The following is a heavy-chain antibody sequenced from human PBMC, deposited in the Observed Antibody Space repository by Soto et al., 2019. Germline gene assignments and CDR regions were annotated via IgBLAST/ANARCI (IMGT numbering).Heavy chain of an antibody. V-gene: IGHV3-33*01. CDR1: GFTFGSYG. Sequence: QVQLVESGGGVLQPGRSQRLSCAASGFTFGSYGMHWVRQAPGKGLEWVAVIWYDGSNKYYTDSVKGRFTISRDNSRNTLYLQMNSLSAEDTAVYYCARGLITSTHRGIDYWGQGTLVTVSS. D-gene: IGHD3-16*01. CDR3: ARGLITSTHRGIDY. J-gene: IGHJ4*02. CDR2: IWYDGSNK.